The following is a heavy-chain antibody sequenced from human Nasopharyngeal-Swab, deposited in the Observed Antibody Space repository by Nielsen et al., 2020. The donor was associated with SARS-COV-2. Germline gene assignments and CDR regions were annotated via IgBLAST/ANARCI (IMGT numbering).Heavy chain of an antibody. Sequence: SVKVSCKASGGTFSSYAISWVRQDPGQGLEWMGRIIPILGIANYAQKFQGRVTITADKSTSTAYMELSSLRSEDTAVYYCAREYCSGGSCYGNYGMDVWGQGTTVTVSS. V-gene: IGHV1-69*04. D-gene: IGHD2-15*01. CDR3: AREYCSGGSCYGNYGMDV. J-gene: IGHJ6*02. CDR1: GGTFSSYA. CDR2: IIPILGIA.